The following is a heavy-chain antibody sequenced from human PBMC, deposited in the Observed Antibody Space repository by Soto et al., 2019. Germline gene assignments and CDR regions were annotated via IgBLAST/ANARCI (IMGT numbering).Heavy chain of an antibody. CDR3: ARGPSSSWYHYYYGMDV. CDR1: GGSISSYY. Sequence: QVQLQESGPGLVKPSETLSLTCTVSGGSISSYYWSWIRQPPGKGLEWIGYIYYSRSTNYNPSVTSRVTISVDTSKNQFSLKLSTVTAADTAVYYCARGPSSSWYHYYYGMDVWGQGTTVTVSS. CDR2: IYYSRST. D-gene: IGHD6-13*01. J-gene: IGHJ6*02. V-gene: IGHV4-59*01.